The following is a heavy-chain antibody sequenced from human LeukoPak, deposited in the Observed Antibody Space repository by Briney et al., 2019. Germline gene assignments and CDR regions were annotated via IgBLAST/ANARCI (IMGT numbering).Heavy chain of an antibody. D-gene: IGHD3-10*01. CDR3: ARDRNIRRYYGSGSYYH. J-gene: IGHJ5*02. CDR1: GFTFSDYA. V-gene: IGHV3-7*01. Sequence: GGSLRLSCAASGFTFSDYAIHWVRQAPGKGLEWVANIKQDGSEKYYVDSVKGRFTISRDNAKNSLYLQMNSLRAEDTAVYYCARDRNIRRYYGSGSYYHWGQGTLVTVSS. CDR2: IKQDGSEK.